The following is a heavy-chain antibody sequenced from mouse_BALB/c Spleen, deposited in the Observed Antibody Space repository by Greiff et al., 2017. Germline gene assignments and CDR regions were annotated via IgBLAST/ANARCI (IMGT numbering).Heavy chain of an antibody. CDR3: AREGYYRYGGAAYAMDY. Sequence: VQLKESGPGLVKPSQSLSLTCTVTGYSITSDYAWNWIRQFPGNKLEWMGYISYSGSTSYNPSLKSRISITRDTSKNQFFLQLNSVTTEDTATYYCAREGYYRYGGAAYAMDYWGQGTSVTVSS. CDR1: GYSITSDYA. J-gene: IGHJ4*01. V-gene: IGHV3-2*02. CDR2: ISYSGST. D-gene: IGHD2-14*01.